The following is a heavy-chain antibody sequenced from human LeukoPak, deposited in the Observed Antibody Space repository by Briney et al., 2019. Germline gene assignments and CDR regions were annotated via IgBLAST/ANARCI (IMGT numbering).Heavy chain of an antibody. CDR1: GGTFSSYA. Sequence: GSSAKVSCKASGGTFSSYAISWVRQAPGQGLEWMGRIIPILGIANYAQKFQGRVTITADKSMSTAYMELSSLRSEDTAVYYCARATSPIAVAGTYYYYYGMDVWGQGTTVTVSS. CDR2: IIPILGIA. D-gene: IGHD6-19*01. J-gene: IGHJ6*02. CDR3: ARATSPIAVAGTYYYYYGMDV. V-gene: IGHV1-69*04.